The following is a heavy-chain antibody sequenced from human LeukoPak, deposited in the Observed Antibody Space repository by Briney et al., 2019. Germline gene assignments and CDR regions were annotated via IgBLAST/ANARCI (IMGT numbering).Heavy chain of an antibody. J-gene: IGHJ4*02. CDR1: GYTFTTYA. D-gene: IGHD6-6*01. Sequence: ASVKVSCKASGYTFTTYAMHWVRQAPGQRLEWMGWINVGNGNTKYSQEFQGRVTITRDTSASTAYMELSSLRSEDTAVYYCARDREGEIAARPYYFDYWGQGTLVTVSS. CDR3: ARDREGEIAARPYYFDY. V-gene: IGHV1-3*03. CDR2: INVGNGNT.